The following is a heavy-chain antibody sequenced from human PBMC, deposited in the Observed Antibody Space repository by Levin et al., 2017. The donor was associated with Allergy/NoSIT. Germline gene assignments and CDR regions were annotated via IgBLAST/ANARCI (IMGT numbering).Heavy chain of an antibody. CDR3: ARLGVPGYSSAWYPFYY. V-gene: IGHV3-53*01. CDR1: GFTVSSSY. J-gene: IGHJ4*02. D-gene: IGHD6-19*01. Sequence: GESLKISCAASGFTVSSSYMSWVRQAPGKGLQWVSVIYSGGTTYYADSVKGRFTISRDNSKNTLYLQMNRLRADDTAVYFCARLGVPGYSSAWYPFYYWGQGSLVTVSS. CDR2: IYSGGTT.